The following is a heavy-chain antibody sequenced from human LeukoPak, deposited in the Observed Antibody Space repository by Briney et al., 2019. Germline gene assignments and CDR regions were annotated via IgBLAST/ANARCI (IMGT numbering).Heavy chain of an antibody. CDR2: ISPSGDKT. CDR3: ARARYETRIWPKSRYDYYHYMDV. Sequence: ASVKVSCKASGYTFTNHYMHWVRQAPGQGLEWLGLISPSGDKTWNAQKFQGRVTMTRDMSTSTDYLELSSLRSEDTAVYYCARARYETRIWPKSRYDYYHYMDVWGKGTTVTVSS. CDR1: GYTFTNHY. D-gene: IGHD3-3*01. V-gene: IGHV1-46*01. J-gene: IGHJ6*03.